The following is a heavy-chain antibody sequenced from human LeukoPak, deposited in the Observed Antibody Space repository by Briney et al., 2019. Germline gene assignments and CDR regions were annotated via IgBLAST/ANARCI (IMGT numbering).Heavy chain of an antibody. J-gene: IGHJ5*02. CDR2: INYSGTT. CDR3: AREIMVVGT. D-gene: IGHD2-21*01. Sequence: ASETLSLTCTVSGGSIGSYYWSWIRRPPGKGLEWIGYINYSGTTNYNPSLKSRVSMSVDTSKNQFSLRLSSVTAADTAVYYCAREIMVVGTWGQGTQVTVSS. CDR1: GGSIGSYY. V-gene: IGHV4-59*01.